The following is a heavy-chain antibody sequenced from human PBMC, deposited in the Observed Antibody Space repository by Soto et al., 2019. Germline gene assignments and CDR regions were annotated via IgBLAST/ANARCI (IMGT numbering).Heavy chain of an antibody. D-gene: IGHD5-12*01. V-gene: IGHV4-59*08. J-gene: IGHJ3*02. CDR1: GGSLADYY. CDR2: VYSSGTT. Sequence: PSETLSLTCTVSGGSLADYYCSWIRQPPGRGLEWIGFVYSSGTTSYNSSLRSRVTISVDTSRNQFSLTLSSVTAADTAVYYCARHLVGLRSAFEIWGQGTMVTVSS. CDR3: ARHLVGLRSAFEI.